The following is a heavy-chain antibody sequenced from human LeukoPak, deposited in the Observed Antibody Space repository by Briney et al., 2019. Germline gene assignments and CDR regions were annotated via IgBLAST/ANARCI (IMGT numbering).Heavy chain of an antibody. D-gene: IGHD6-19*01. J-gene: IGHJ4*02. CDR1: GYSFTSYW. CDR2: IYPGDSDT. Sequence: GESLKISCNGSGYSFTSYWIGWVRQMPGKGLAWMGIIYPGDSDTRYSPSFQGQVTISADKSISTAYLQWSSLKASDTAMYYCARLIAVAGTGIDYWGQGTLVTVSS. CDR3: ARLIAVAGTGIDY. V-gene: IGHV5-51*01.